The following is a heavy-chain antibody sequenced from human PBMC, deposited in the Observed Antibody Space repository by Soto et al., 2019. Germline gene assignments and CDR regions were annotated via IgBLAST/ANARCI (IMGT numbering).Heavy chain of an antibody. CDR1: GYTFTSYG. V-gene: IGHV1-18*01. D-gene: IGHD2-8*01. Sequence: GAAVQVSCKASGYTFTSYGNSWVRQAPGQGLERMGWIIAYNGNTNYAQKLQGRVTMTTDTSTSTAYMELRSLRSEDTAVYYCATGYCTNGVCFNDAFDIWGQGIMVTVSS. CDR3: ATGYCTNGVCFNDAFDI. CDR2: IIAYNGNT. J-gene: IGHJ3*02.